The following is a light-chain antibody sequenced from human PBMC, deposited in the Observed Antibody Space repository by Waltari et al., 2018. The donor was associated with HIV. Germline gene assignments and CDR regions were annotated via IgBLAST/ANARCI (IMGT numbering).Light chain of an antibody. CDR3: SSYTTNSSVL. CDR1: SNSIGAYNY. J-gene: IGLJ2*01. V-gene: IGLV2-14*01. Sequence: QSALPQPASVSGSPGQSITLPCTGISNSIGAYNYVSWYQQHPGTAPRLIIFEVGRRPSGISDRFSGSKFGNTATLIISGLQIEDEDDYYCSSYTTNSSVLFGGGTKVTVL. CDR2: EVG.